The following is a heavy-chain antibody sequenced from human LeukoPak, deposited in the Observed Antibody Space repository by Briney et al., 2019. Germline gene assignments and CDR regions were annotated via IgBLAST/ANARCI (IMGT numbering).Heavy chain of an antibody. D-gene: IGHD2-8*01. CDR3: ARAPTYASWFDP. Sequence: ASVKVSCKASGGTFSSYAISWVRQAPGQGLEWMGRIIPIFGTANYAQKFQGRVTITTDESTSTAYMELSSLRSEDTAVYYCARAPTYASWFDPWGQGTLVTVSS. V-gene: IGHV1-69*05. CDR2: IIPIFGTA. J-gene: IGHJ5*02. CDR1: GGTFSSYA.